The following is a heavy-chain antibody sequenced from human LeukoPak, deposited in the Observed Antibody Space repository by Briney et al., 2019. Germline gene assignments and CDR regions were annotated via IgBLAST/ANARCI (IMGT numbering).Heavy chain of an antibody. Sequence: GGSLRLSCAASGFTFSSYSMNWVRQAPGKGLEWVSYISSSSSTIYYADSVKGRFTISRDIAKNSLYLQMNSLRAEDTAVYYCARRSLRIAAAGSLEDYGMDVWGQGTTVTVSS. J-gene: IGHJ6*02. CDR2: ISSSSSTI. D-gene: IGHD6-13*01. CDR3: ARRSLRIAAAGSLEDYGMDV. V-gene: IGHV3-48*04. CDR1: GFTFSSYS.